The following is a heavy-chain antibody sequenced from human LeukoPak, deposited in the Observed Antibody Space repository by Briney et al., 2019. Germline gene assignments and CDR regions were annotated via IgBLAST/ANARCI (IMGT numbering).Heavy chain of an antibody. J-gene: IGHJ4*02. Sequence: ASVKVSCKASGYTFTGYYMHWVRQAPGQGLEWMGRINPNSGGTNYAQKFQGRVTMTRDTSISTAYMELSRLRSDDTAVYYCARSPDTYGEYDYRGQGTLVTVSS. V-gene: IGHV1-2*06. D-gene: IGHD3-10*01. CDR2: INPNSGGT. CDR1: GYTFTGYY. CDR3: ARSPDTYGEYDY.